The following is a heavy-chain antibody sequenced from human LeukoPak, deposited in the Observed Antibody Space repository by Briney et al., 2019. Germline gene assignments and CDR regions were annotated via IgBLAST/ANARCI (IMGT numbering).Heavy chain of an antibody. V-gene: IGHV4-39*01. CDR3: ARFELDSNFDY. J-gene: IGHJ4*02. D-gene: IGHD3/OR15-3a*01. Sequence: KASETLSLTCTVSGGSISSSSYYWGWIRQPPGKGLEWIGSIYYSGSTYYNPSLKSRVTISVDTSKNQFSLKLSSVTAADTAVYYCARFELDSNFDYWGQGTLVTVSS. CDR1: GGSISSSSYY. CDR2: IYYSGST.